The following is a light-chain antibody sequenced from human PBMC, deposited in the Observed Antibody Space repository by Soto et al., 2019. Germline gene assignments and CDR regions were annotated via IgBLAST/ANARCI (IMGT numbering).Light chain of an antibody. CDR3: QQYGTSPLT. J-gene: IGKJ4*01. V-gene: IGKV3-20*01. CDR1: QSVSSY. CDR2: DVS. Sequence: EIVLTQSPATLSLSPGERATLSCRASQSVSSYLAWYQQKPGQAPRLLIYDVSSRATGTPERFSGSGSGTDFTLNIGRLEPEDFAVYYCQQYGTSPLTFGGGTKVDIK.